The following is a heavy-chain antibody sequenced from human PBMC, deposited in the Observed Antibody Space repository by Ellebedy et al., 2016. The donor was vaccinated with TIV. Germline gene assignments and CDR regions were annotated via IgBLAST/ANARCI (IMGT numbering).Heavy chain of an antibody. CDR2: IYTSGST. CDR3: ARELKSNGANWFNP. D-gene: IGHD2-8*01. CDR1: GGSISSYY. J-gene: IGHJ5*02. V-gene: IGHV4-4*07. Sequence: SETLSLTXTVSGGSISSYYWSWIRQPAGKGLEWIGRIYTSGSTNYNPSLKSRVTMSVDTSKNQFSLKLSSVTAADTAVYYCARELKSNGANWFNPWGQGTLVTVSS.